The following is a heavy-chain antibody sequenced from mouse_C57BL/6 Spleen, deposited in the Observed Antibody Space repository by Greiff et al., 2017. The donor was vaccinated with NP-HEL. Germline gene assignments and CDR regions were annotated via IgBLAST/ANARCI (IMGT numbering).Heavy chain of an antibody. Sequence: VKVVESGPELVKPGASVTISCKASGYAFSSSWMNWVKQRPGKGLEWIGRIYPGDGDTNYNGKFKGKATLTADKSSSTAYMQLSSLTSEDSAVYFCAKRGYDGYFDYWGQGTTLTVSS. D-gene: IGHD2-2*01. V-gene: IGHV1-82*01. CDR1: GYAFSSSW. CDR2: IYPGDGDT. J-gene: IGHJ2*01. CDR3: AKRGYDGYFDY.